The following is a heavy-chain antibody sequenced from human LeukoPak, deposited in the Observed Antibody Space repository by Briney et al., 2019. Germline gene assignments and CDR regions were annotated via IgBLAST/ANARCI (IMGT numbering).Heavy chain of an antibody. Sequence: PSETLSLTCAVYGGSFSGYYWSWIRQPPGKGLEWIGEINHSGSTNYNPSLKSRVTISVDTSKNQFSLKLSSVTAADTAVYYCARRYGGFYYYYMDVWGKGTTVTISS. CDR3: ARRYGGFYYYYMDV. CDR1: GGSFSGYY. J-gene: IGHJ6*03. D-gene: IGHD4-23*01. V-gene: IGHV4-34*01. CDR2: INHSGST.